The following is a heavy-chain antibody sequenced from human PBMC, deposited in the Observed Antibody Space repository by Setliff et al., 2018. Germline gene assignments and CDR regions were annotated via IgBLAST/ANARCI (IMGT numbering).Heavy chain of an antibody. CDR2: ISPYNSNT. V-gene: IGHV1-18*01. Sequence: ASDKVSCKASGYTFATYGISWVRQAPGQGLEWMGWISPYNSNTNYAQNFQGRVTMTTDTSTSTAYMELKSLRSDGTAMYYCARDLSTTVMTSSWYYFDYWGQGTLVTVSS. CDR3: ARDLSTTVMTSSWYYFDY. D-gene: IGHD4-17*01. J-gene: IGHJ4*02. CDR1: GYTFATYG.